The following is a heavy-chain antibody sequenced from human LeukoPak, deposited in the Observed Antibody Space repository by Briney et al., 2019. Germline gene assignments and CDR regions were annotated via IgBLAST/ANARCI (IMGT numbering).Heavy chain of an antibody. V-gene: IGHV3-74*01. J-gene: IGHJ4*02. CDR2: INSDGTSA. D-gene: IGHD1-26*01. Sequence: GGSLRLSCAASGITFSSYWMHWVRHAPGKGLVWVSRINSDGTSATYADSVKGRFTISRDNAKNTLYLQMNSLRVEDTALYYCARGPYQSGRYYVGDYWGQGTLVTVSS. CDR1: GITFSSYW. CDR3: ARGPYQSGRYYVGDY.